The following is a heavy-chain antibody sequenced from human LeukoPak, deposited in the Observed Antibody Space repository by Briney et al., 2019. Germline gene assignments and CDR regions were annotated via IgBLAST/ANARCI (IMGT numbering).Heavy chain of an antibody. D-gene: IGHD1-26*01. CDR3: ARVRWELPFDY. V-gene: IGHV1-46*01. CDR1: GYTFTTYF. J-gene: IGHJ4*02. CDR2: INPSGDRT. Sequence: ASVKVSCKASGYTFTTYFMHWVRQAPGQGLEWMGIINPSGDRTTYPQKFQGRVTMTRDASTSIAYLELSSLRSEDTAVYYCARVRWELPFDYWGQGTLVTVSS.